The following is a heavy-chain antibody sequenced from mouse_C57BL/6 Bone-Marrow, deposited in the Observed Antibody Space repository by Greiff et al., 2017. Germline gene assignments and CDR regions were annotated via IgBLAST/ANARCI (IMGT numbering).Heavy chain of an antibody. CDR3: ARDYYGYERAMDY. V-gene: IGHV1-55*01. D-gene: IGHD2-2*01. J-gene: IGHJ4*01. CDR2: IYPGSGST. Sequence: QVQLQQPGAELVKPGASVKMSCKASGYTFTSYWITWVKQRPGQGLEWIGDIYPGSGSTNYNEKFKSKATLTVDTSSSTAYMQLSSLTSEDSAVXYCARDYYGYERAMDYWGQGTSVTVSS. CDR1: GYTFTSYW.